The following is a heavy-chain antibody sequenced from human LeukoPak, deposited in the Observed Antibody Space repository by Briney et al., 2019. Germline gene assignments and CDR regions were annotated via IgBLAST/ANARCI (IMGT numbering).Heavy chain of an antibody. V-gene: IGHV1-2*02. J-gene: IGHJ4*02. CDR1: GYTFTGYY. CDR2: INPNSGGT. Sequence: ASVKVSCKASGYTFTGYYMHWVRQAPGQGLEWMGWINPNSGGTNYAQKFQGRVTMTRDTSISTAYMELRSLRSDDTAAYYCARDFDYYYDSSGYGWGFDYWGQGTLVTVSS. CDR3: ARDFDYYYDSSGYGWGFDY. D-gene: IGHD3-22*01.